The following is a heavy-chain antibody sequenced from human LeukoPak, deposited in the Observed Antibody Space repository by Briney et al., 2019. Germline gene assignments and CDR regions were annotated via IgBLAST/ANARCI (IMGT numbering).Heavy chain of an antibody. V-gene: IGHV3-23*01. CDR3: AKARGERAVAGLDY. CDR1: GFTFNTYA. CDR2: ISASGGST. J-gene: IGHJ4*02. Sequence: GGSLRLSCAASGFTFNTYAMSWVRQAPGKGLEWVSGISASGGSTYYADSVKGRFTISRDNSKNTLYLQMNSLRAEDTAVYYCAKARGERAVAGLDYWGQGTLVTVSS. D-gene: IGHD6-19*01.